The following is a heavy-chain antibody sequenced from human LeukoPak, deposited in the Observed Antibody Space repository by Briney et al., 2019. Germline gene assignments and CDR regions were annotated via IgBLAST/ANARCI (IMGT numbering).Heavy chain of an antibody. CDR3: ARELPDSSGYYSDY. D-gene: IGHD3-22*01. Sequence: TVKVSRKASGYTFTSYDINWVRQATGQGLEWMGRIIPILGIANYAQKFQGRVTITADKSTSTAYMELSSLRSEDTAVYYCARELPDSSGYYSDYWGQGTLVTVSS. J-gene: IGHJ4*02. CDR2: IIPILGIA. CDR1: GYTFTSYD. V-gene: IGHV1-69*04.